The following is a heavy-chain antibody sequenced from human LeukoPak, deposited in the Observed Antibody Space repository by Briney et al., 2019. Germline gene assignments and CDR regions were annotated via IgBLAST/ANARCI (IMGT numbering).Heavy chain of an antibody. V-gene: IGHV4-59*01. Sequence: SETLSLTCTVSGGSISSCYWSWIRQPPGKGLEWIGYIYYSGSTNYNPSLKSRVTISVDTSKNQFSLKLSSVTAADTAVYYCAIKRYCGGDCYFDYWGQGTLVTVSS. J-gene: IGHJ4*02. CDR1: GGSISSCY. CDR3: AIKRYCGGDCYFDY. D-gene: IGHD2-21*02. CDR2: IYYSGST.